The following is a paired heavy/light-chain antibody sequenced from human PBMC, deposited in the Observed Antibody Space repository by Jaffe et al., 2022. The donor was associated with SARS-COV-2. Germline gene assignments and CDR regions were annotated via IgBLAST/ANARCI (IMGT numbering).Heavy chain of an antibody. CDR3: AKSRAFEYYYDSSGYWPYFDY. V-gene: IGHV3-9*01. J-gene: IGHJ4*02. D-gene: IGHD3-22*01. Sequence: EVQLVESGGGLVQPGRSLRLSCAASGFTFDDYAMHWVRQAPGKGLEWVSGISWNSGSIGYADSVKGRFTISRDNAKNSLYLQMNSLRAEDTALYYCAKSRAFEYYYDSSGYWPYFDYWGQGTLVTVSS. CDR1: GFTFDDYA. CDR2: ISWNSGSI.
Light chain of an antibody. V-gene: IGKV3-20*01. CDR1: QSVSSSY. CDR2: GAS. CDR3: QQYGSSHT. Sequence: EIVLTQSPGTLSLSPGERATLSCRASQSVSSSYLAWYQQKPGQAPRLLIYGASSRATGIPDRFSGSGSGTDFTLTISRLEPEDFAVYYCQQYGSSHTFGQGTKLEIK. J-gene: IGKJ2*01.